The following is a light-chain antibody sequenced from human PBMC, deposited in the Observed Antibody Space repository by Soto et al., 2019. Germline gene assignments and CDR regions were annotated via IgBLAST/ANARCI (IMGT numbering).Light chain of an antibody. CDR3: QQRISCSLT. CDR2: GAS. CDR1: QSVINY. V-gene: IGKV3-11*01. J-gene: IGKJ5*01. Sequence: DIVLTQSPGTLSLSLGDRATLFWRGRQSVINYLAWYQQKPGQAPRLLIYGASNRATGIPARFSGSGYGTDLTITISSIQPEDFEVYYCQQRISCSLTFGQGTRLEIK.